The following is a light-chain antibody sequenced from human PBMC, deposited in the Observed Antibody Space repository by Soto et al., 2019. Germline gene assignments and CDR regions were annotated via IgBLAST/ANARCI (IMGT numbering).Light chain of an antibody. J-gene: IGKJ4*01. CDR3: RQRYNWPLT. Sequence: TVLTQSPATLSLSPGERATLSCKASQSIGNSLGWFQQKPGQAPRLLIDAAFNRATGIPARFTGSGSGSDFTLTISSLEPEDFGVYYCRQRYNWPLTFGGGTKVEIK. CDR1: QSIGNS. CDR2: AAF. V-gene: IGKV3-11*01.